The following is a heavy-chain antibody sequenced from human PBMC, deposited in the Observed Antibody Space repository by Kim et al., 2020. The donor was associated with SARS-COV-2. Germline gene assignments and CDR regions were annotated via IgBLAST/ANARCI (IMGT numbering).Heavy chain of an antibody. Sequence: GGSLRLSCAASGFTFSSYWMHWVRQAPWKGLVWVSRINSDGSSTSYADSVKGRFTISRDNAKNTLYLQMNSLRAEDTAVYYCAREIGDGGPYAFDIWGQGTMVTVSS. V-gene: IGHV3-74*01. D-gene: IGHD4-17*01. CDR1: GFTFSSYW. CDR2: INSDGSST. CDR3: AREIGDGGPYAFDI. J-gene: IGHJ3*02.